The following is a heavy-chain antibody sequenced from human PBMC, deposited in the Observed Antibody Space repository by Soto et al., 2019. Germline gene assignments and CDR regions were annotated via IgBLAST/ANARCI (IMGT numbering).Heavy chain of an antibody. Sequence: WVPMRLSRGVGEETVSSNYLSWVRQAPGKGLQWVSLIYSDGGTDYAESVKGRFTISRDNSKNTLYLQMNSLKAEDTAIYYCATRMTTAPYWGQGTQVTVSS. J-gene: IGHJ4*02. V-gene: IGHV3-66*01. CDR1: EETVSSNY. D-gene: IGHD4-17*01. CDR2: IYSDGGT. CDR3: ATRMTTAPY.